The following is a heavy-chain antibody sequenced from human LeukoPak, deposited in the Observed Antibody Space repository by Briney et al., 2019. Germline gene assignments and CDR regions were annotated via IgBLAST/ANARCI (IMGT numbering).Heavy chain of an antibody. CDR3: ASRMVRGYYYYGMDV. CDR2: INHSGST. V-gene: IGHV4-34*01. Sequence: KPSETLSLTCTVSGGSISGYYWSWIRQPPGKGLEWIGEINHSGSTNYNPSLKSRVTISVDTSKNQFSLKLSSVTAANTAVYYCASRMVRGYYYYGMDVWGQGTTVTVSS. D-gene: IGHD3-10*01. J-gene: IGHJ6*02. CDR1: GGSISGYY.